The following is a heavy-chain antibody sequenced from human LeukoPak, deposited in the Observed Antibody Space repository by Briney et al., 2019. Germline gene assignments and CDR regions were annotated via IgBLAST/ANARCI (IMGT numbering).Heavy chain of an antibody. D-gene: IGHD2-8*02. Sequence: SETLSLTCAVSGGSISSSNWWSWVRQPPGKGLEWIGEIYHSGSTNYNPSLKSRVTISVDKSKNQFSLKLSSVTAADTAVYYCARVDYCSGGRCYTAGYWGQGTLVTVSP. CDR1: GGSISSSNW. J-gene: IGHJ4*02. V-gene: IGHV4-4*02. CDR2: IYHSGST. CDR3: ARVDYCSGGRCYTAGY.